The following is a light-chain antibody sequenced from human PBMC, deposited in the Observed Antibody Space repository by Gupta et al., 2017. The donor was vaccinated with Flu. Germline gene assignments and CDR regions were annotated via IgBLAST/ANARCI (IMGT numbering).Light chain of an antibody. J-gene: IGKJ2*01. CDR1: VNRNH. CDR3: HHYGTSPYT. CDR2: GTS. Sequence: VNRNHLAWYQQKPGQAPRLLMYGTSNRAPGIPDRFSGGGSGTDFTLTINRVEPEDSAVFYCHHYGTSPYTFGQGTNLEIK. V-gene: IGKV3-20*01.